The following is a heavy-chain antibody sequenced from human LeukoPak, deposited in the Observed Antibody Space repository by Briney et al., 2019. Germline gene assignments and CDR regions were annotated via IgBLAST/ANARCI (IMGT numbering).Heavy chain of an antibody. CDR3: AYHYGSGSHYYFDY. CDR1: GYTFTNYG. D-gene: IGHD3-10*01. J-gene: IGHJ4*02. V-gene: IGHV1-18*01. CDR2: ISAYNGNT. Sequence: ASVKVSCKAYGYTFTNYGFTWVRQAPGHGLEWMGRISAYNGNTNYAQKLQGRVTMTTDTSTSTAYMELRSLRSDDTAVYYCAYHYGSGSHYYFDYWGQGTLVTVSS.